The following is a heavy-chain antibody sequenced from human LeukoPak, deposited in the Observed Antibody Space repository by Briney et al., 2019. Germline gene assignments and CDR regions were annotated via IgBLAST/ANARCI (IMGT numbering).Heavy chain of an antibody. Sequence: SGGSLRLSCAASGFTFSNYGMNWVRQAPGKGLEWVSAIYADSVKGRFTISRDNSKNMLYLQMNSLRAEDTAVYYCTKCLKWFGERNNYYYYMDVWGKGTTVTISS. J-gene: IGHJ6*03. CDR1: GFTFSNYG. CDR3: TKCLKWFGERNNYYYYMDV. CDR2: I. V-gene: IGHV3-23*01. D-gene: IGHD3-10*01.